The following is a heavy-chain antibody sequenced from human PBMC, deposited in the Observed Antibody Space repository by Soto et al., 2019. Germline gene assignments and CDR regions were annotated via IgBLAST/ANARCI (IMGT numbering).Heavy chain of an antibody. CDR2: INAGNGNT. CDR3: ARVIAGVGPTRSEY. V-gene: IGHV1-3*01. CDR1: GYPFSNYA. Sequence: ASVNLSCKASGYPFSNYAIHWVRQAPGQSLEWMGWINAGNGNTKYSPKFQGRVTITGETTATTAYMELRSLSSEDTAVYFCARVIAGVGPTRSEYWGQGNRVSVSA. J-gene: IGHJ4*02. D-gene: IGHD6-13*01.